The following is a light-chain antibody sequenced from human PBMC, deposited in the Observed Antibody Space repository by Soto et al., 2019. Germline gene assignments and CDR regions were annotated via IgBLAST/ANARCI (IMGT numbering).Light chain of an antibody. CDR1: QSISSY. Sequence: DIQMTQSPSSLSASVGDRVTITCRASQSISSYLNWYQQKPGKAPKLPIYAASSLQSGVPSRFSGSGSGTDFTLTISSLQPEDFATYYCQQANSFPLTFGGGTKV. J-gene: IGKJ4*01. CDR3: QQANSFPLT. CDR2: AAS. V-gene: IGKV1-39*01.